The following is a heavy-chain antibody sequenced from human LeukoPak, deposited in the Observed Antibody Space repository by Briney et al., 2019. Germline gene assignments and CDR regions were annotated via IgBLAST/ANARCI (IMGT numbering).Heavy chain of an antibody. D-gene: IGHD2-21*01. Sequence: GGSLRLSCAASGFTFSNYDMSWVRQAPGKGLQWVSQISGTGGATWYAGFARDRFTISRDNSKKTLYLQMSGLRVEDTAMYYCVKDPRDTYGTNWFVSWGQGTLLIVSS. CDR2: ISGTGGAT. V-gene: IGHV3-23*01. J-gene: IGHJ5*01. CDR1: GFTFSNYD. CDR3: VKDPRDTYGTNWFVS.